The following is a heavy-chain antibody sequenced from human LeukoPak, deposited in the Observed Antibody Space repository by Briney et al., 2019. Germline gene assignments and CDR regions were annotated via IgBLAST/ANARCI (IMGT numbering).Heavy chain of an antibody. Sequence: GGSLRLSCAASGFTFSDYYMSWIRQAPGKGLEWVSVIYSGGSTYYADSVKGRFTISRDNSKNTLYLQMNSLRAEDTAVYYCAKEAMVRGVTYPFDYWGQGTLVTVSS. J-gene: IGHJ4*02. CDR1: GFTFSDYY. CDR3: AKEAMVRGVTYPFDY. CDR2: IYSGGST. D-gene: IGHD3-10*01. V-gene: IGHV3-53*01.